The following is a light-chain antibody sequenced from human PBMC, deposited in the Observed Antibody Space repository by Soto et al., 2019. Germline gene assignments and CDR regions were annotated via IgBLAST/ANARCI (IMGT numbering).Light chain of an antibody. Sequence: DIQMTQSPSTLSASVGDRVTITCRASQSIGTWLAWYQQKPGKAPKLLIYKASSLESGVPSRFSGSGSGTEFTLTFSSLQHDDFATYYCQQYDTYSPFGGGTKVEI. CDR1: QSIGTW. CDR3: QQYDTYSP. V-gene: IGKV1-5*03. CDR2: KAS. J-gene: IGKJ4*02.